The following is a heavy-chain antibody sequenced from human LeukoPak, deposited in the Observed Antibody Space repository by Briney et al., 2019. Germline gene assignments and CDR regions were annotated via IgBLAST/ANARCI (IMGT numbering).Heavy chain of an antibody. Sequence: ASVKVSCKASGYTFTIYAMNWVRQAPGQGLEWMGWINTNTGNPTYAQGITGRFVFSLDTSVSTAYLQISSLKAEDTAVYYCARVLYGDYTATTAGRLGYWGQGTLVTVSS. D-gene: IGHD4-17*01. CDR3: ARVLYGDYTATTAGRLGY. CDR1: GYTFTIYA. CDR2: INTNTGNP. V-gene: IGHV7-4-1*02. J-gene: IGHJ4*02.